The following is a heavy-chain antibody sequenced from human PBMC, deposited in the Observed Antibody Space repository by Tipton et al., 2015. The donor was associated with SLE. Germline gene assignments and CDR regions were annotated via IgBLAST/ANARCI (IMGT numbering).Heavy chain of an antibody. CDR3: GRGPGFDDYIWGSYRRGFFDY. J-gene: IGHJ4*02. D-gene: IGHD3-16*02. CDR2: IDHSGST. V-gene: IGHV4-4*02. CDR1: GGSISSRNW. Sequence: GLVKPSGTLSLTCAVYGGSISSRNWWSLIRQPPGKGLEWSGEIDHSGSTNDNPSLKSRVTISKDTSKNQFSLKLSSVTAADTAVYFCGRGPGFDDYIWGSYRRGFFDYWGQGTLVTVSS.